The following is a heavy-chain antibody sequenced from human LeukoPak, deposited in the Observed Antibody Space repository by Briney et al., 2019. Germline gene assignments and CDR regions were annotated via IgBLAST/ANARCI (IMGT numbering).Heavy chain of an antibody. D-gene: IGHD4-23*01. J-gene: IGHJ5*02. V-gene: IGHV3-33*01. CDR2: IWYDGSNK. CDR1: GFTFSSYG. Sequence: GSLRLSCAASGFTFSSYGMHWVRQAPGKGLEWVAVIWYDGSNKYYADSVKGRFTISRDNSKNTLYLQMNSLRAEDTAVYYCARGDGGPQNWFDPWGQGTLVTVSS. CDR3: ARGDGGPQNWFDP.